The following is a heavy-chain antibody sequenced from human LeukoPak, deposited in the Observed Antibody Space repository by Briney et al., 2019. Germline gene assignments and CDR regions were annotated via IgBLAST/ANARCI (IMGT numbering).Heavy chain of an antibody. V-gene: IGHV3-30-3*01. D-gene: IGHD3-3*01. Sequence: PGRSLRLSCAACGFTFSSYAMHWVRQAPGKGLEWVAVISYDGSNKYYADSVKGRFTISRDNSKNTLYLQMNSLRAEDTAVYYCATETFGVVIKYYFDYWGQGTLVTVSS. J-gene: IGHJ4*02. CDR2: ISYDGSNK. CDR1: GFTFSSYA. CDR3: ATETFGVVIKYYFDY.